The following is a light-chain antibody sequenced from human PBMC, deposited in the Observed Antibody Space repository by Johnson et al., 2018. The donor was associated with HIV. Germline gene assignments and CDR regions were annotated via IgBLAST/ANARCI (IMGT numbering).Light chain of an antibody. CDR1: SSNIGNNY. Sequence: QSVLTQPPSVSAAPGQKVTISCSGNSSNIGNNYVSWYQQLPGTAPKLLIYDNHKRPSRIPDRFYGSKSGSSATLGITGIQTGDEADYYCGTWDTNLSAHYVSGRGIKVIV. CDR3: GTWDTNLSAHYV. J-gene: IGLJ1*01. CDR2: DNH. V-gene: IGLV1-51*01.